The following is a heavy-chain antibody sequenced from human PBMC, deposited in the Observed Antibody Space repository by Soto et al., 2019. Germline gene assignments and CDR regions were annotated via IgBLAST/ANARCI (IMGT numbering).Heavy chain of an antibody. D-gene: IGHD2-15*01. V-gene: IGHV1-46*01. CDR1: GYTFTSYY. J-gene: IGHJ1*01. CDR2: INPSGGST. Sequence: QVQLVQSGAEVKKPGASVKVSCKASGYTFTSYYMHWVRQASRQGLEWMGIINPSGGSTSYAQKFQGRVTMTRDTSTSTVYMELSSLRSEDTAVYYCARDHGVLSSGLIVSAEYIQHWGQGTLVTVSS. CDR3: ARDHGVLSSGLIVSAEYIQH.